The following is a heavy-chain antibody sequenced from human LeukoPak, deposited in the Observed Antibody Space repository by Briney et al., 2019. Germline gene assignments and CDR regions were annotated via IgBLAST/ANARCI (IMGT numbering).Heavy chain of an antibody. J-gene: IGHJ4*02. CDR3: ARDRSYYSDTGADY. Sequence: ASETLSLTCTVSGGSISTSSYYWGWVRQPPGKGLEWLGRVYATGNTNYNPSLWSRLSISIDTSRNQFSLRLSSVTAADTAIYYCARDRSYYSDTGADYWGQGIMVIVSS. CDR1: GGSISTSSYY. D-gene: IGHD3-22*01. V-gene: IGHV4-39*07. CDR2: VYATGNT.